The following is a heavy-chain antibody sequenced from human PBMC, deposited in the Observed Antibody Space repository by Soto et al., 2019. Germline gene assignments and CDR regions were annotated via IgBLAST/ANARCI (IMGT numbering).Heavy chain of an antibody. J-gene: IGHJ4*02. CDR3: ARGNARAWYDY. D-gene: IGHD6-19*01. V-gene: IGHV1-8*01. CDR2: VNPLSGNT. CDR1: GYTFTSYD. Sequence: QVQLVKSGAEVKKPGASVKVSCKASGYTFTSYDIHWVRQATGQGLEWMGWVNPLSGNTGYIQKFQGRVTMTRDTSISTAYMELSSLGSEDTAVYYCARGNARAWYDYWGQGTLVTVSS.